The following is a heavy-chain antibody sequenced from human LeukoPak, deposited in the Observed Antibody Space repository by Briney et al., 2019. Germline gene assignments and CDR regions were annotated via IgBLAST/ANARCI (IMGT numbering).Heavy chain of an antibody. CDR3: ARAGGSWSFDY. J-gene: IGHJ4*02. CDR1: GASISTYY. Sequence: SETLSLTCSVSGASISTYYWSCIRQPPGKGLEWIGYVHFGGRTNYNPSLKSRVTISPDTAKNQFSLKLNSVTAADTAVYYCARAGGSWSFDYLGQGTLVTVSS. CDR2: VHFGGRT. V-gene: IGHV4-59*01. D-gene: IGHD5-12*01.